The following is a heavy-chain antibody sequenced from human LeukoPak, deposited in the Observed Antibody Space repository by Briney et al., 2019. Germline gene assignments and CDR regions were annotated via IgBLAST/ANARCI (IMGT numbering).Heavy chain of an antibody. CDR1: GGSFSGYY. D-gene: IGHD6-19*01. Sequence: SERMSLTCAVYGGSFSGYYWSWNRQPPGKGLEWIGEINHSGSTNYNPSLKSRVTISVDTSKNQFSLKLSSVTAADTAVYYCARQKWLDDWVQGTLVTVSS. CDR2: INHSGST. CDR3: ARQKWLDD. J-gene: IGHJ4*02. V-gene: IGHV4-34*01.